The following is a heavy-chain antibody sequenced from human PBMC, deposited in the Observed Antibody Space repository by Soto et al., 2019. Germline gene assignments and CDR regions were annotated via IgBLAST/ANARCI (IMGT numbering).Heavy chain of an antibody. D-gene: IGHD1-20*01. J-gene: IGHJ4*02. CDR3: TRDIIGMTGFDY. Sequence: PGGSLRLSCTASGFAFGDHAMSWFRQAPGKGLEWVGFIRRKGYGGTTEYAASVKGRFTISRDDSKSIAYLQMNSLKTEDTAVYYCTRDIIGMTGFDYWGQGTLVTVSS. CDR1: GFAFGDHA. CDR2: IRRKGYGGTT. V-gene: IGHV3-49*03.